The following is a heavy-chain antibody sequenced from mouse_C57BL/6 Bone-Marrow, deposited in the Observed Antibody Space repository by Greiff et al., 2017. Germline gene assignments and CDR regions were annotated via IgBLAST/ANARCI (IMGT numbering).Heavy chain of an antibody. V-gene: IGHV1-18*01. CDR3: ARRAIYYGSSHWYVDV. CDR1: GYTFTDYN. Sequence: EVKLQESGPELVKPGASVKIPCKASGYTFTDYNMDWVKQSHGKSLEWIGDINPNNGGTIYNQKFKGKATLTVDKSSSTAYMELRSLTSEDTAVYYCARRAIYYGSSHWYVDVWGTGTTVTVSS. CDR2: INPNNGGT. J-gene: IGHJ1*03. D-gene: IGHD1-1*01.